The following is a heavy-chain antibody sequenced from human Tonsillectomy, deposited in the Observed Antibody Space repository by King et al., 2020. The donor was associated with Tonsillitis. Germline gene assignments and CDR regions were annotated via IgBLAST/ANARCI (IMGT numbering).Heavy chain of an antibody. CDR3: ARDFPRYYDILTGYERNYYYYGMDV. Sequence: VQLVESGGGLVQPGGSLRLSCAASGFTFSSYWMHWVRQAPGKGLVWVSRINSDGSSTSYADSVKGRFTISRDNAKNTLYLQMNSLRAEDTAVYYCARDFPRYYDILTGYERNYYYYGMDVWGQGTTVTVSS. CDR2: INSDGSST. CDR1: GFTFSSYW. D-gene: IGHD3-9*01. J-gene: IGHJ6*02. V-gene: IGHV3-74*01.